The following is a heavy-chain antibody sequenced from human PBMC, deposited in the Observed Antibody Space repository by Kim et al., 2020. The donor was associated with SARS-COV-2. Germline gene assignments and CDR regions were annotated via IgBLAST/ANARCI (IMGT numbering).Heavy chain of an antibody. CDR1: GGSFSGYY. J-gene: IGHJ3*02. CDR3: ARVGQSRRGYSGYDLRQDAFDI. D-gene: IGHD5-12*01. Sequence: SETLSLTCAVYGGSFSGYYWSWIRQPPGKGLEWIGEINHSGSTNYNPSLKSRVTISVDTSKNQFSLKLSSVTAADTAVYYCARVGQSRRGYSGYDLRQDAFDIWGQGTMVTVSS. V-gene: IGHV4-34*01. CDR2: INHSGST.